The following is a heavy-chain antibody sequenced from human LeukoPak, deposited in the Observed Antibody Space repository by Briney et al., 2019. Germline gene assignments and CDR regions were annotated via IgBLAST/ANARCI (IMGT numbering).Heavy chain of an antibody. V-gene: IGHV1-46*01. CDR1: GYTFTSYY. J-gene: IGHJ1*01. D-gene: IGHD3-22*01. CDR3: ARDPSPDSSGFRAEYFQH. Sequence: ASVKVSCKASGYTFTSYYMHWVRQAPGQGLEWIGIINPSGGSTSYAQKFQGRVTMTRDTSTSTVYMELSSLRSEDTAVYYCARDPSPDSSGFRAEYFQHWGQGTLVTVSS. CDR2: INPSGGST.